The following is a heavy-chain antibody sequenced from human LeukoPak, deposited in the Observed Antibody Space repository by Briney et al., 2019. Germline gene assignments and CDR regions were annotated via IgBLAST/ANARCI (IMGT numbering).Heavy chain of an antibody. Sequence: SETLSLTCTVSGGSISSSSFYWSWIRQPPGKGLEWIGEINHSGSTNYNPSLKSRVTISVDTSKNQFSLKLSSVTAADTAVYYCAGGTFLVGATRRIDYWGQGTLVTVSS. D-gene: IGHD1-26*01. CDR3: AGGTFLVGATRRIDY. J-gene: IGHJ4*02. V-gene: IGHV4-39*07. CDR1: GGSISSSSFY. CDR2: INHSGST.